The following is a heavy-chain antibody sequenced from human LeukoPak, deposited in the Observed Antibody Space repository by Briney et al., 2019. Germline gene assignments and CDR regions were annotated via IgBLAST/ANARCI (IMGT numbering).Heavy chain of an antibody. V-gene: IGHV1-69*04. D-gene: IGHD3-10*01. J-gene: IGHJ5*02. CDR1: GGTFSSYA. CDR2: IIPILGIA. Sequence: ASVKVSCKASGGTFSSYAISWVRQAPGQGLEWMGRIIPILGIANYAQKFQGRVTITADKSTSTAYMELSSLRSEDTAVYYCARELPTMVRGVIVGNWFDPWGQGTLVTVSS. CDR3: ARELPTMVRGVIVGNWFDP.